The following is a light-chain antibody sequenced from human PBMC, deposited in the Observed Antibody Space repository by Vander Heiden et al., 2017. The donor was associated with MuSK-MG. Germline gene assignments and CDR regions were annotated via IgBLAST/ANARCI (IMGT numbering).Light chain of an antibody. V-gene: IGKV3-11*01. CDR1: QSVSSY. J-gene: IGKJ4*01. CDR3: QQRSNWPPLT. Sequence: EIVLTQSPATLSLSPGERATLSCRASQSVSSYLAWYQQKPGQAPRLLIYDASTRDTGIPARFSGSGCGTDFTLTISSREPEDFAVYYCQQRSNWPPLTFGGGTKVEIK. CDR2: DAS.